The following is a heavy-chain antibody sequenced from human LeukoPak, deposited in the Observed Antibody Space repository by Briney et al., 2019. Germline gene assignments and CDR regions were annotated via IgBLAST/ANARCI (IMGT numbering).Heavy chain of an antibody. D-gene: IGHD1-7*01. V-gene: IGHV3-33*01. CDR2: IWYDGSNK. J-gene: IGHJ4*02. Sequence: GGSLRLSCAASGFTFSSYGMHWVRQAPGKGLEWVAVIWYDGSNKYYADSVKGRFTISRDNSKNTLYLQMSSLRAEDTAVYYCARVELELRGGFDYWGQGTLVTVSS. CDR3: ARVELELRGGFDY. CDR1: GFTFSSYG.